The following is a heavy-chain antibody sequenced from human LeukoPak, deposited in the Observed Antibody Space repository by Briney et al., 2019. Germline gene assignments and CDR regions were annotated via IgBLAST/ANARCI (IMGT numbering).Heavy chain of an antibody. CDR2: ISYDGSNK. CDR3: AKGGTGNSGYARVFDY. V-gene: IGHV3-30-3*01. J-gene: IGHJ4*02. CDR1: GFTFSSYA. D-gene: IGHD5-12*01. Sequence: GGSLRLSCAASGFTFSSYAMHWVRQAPGKGLEWVAVISYDGSNKYYADSVKGRFTISRDNSKNTLYLQMNSLRAEDTAVYYCAKGGTGNSGYARVFDYWGQGTLVTVSS.